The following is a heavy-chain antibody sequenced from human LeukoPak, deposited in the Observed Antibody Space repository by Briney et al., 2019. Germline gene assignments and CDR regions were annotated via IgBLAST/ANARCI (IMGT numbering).Heavy chain of an antibody. CDR1: GFTFSSYA. CDR2: ISYDGSNK. Sequence: GGSLRLSCAASGFTFSSYAMHWVRQAPGKGLEWVEVISYDGSNKYYADSVKGRFTISRDNAKNTLYLQMNSLRAEDTAVYYCARFTVITNYYYMDVWGKGTTVTVSS. J-gene: IGHJ6*03. D-gene: IGHD4-11*01. CDR3: ARFTVITNYYYMDV. V-gene: IGHV3-30*04.